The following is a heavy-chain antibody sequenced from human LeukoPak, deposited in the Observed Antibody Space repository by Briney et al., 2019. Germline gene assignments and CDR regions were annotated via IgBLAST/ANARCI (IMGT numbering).Heavy chain of an antibody. V-gene: IGHV3-23*01. CDR3: AKDHYYGSRSPNFDY. D-gene: IGHD3-10*01. CDR1: EFTFSSYA. CDR2: ISGSGGST. J-gene: IGHJ4*02. Sequence: GGSLRLSCAASEFTFSSYAMSWVRQAPGKGLEWVSAISGSGGSTYYADSVKGRFTISRDNSKNTLYLQMNSLRAEDTAVYYCAKDHYYGSRSPNFDYWGQGTLVTVSS.